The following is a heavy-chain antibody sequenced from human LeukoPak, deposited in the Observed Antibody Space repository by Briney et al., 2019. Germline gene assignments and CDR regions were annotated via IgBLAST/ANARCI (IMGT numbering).Heavy chain of an antibody. CDR3: ARDIPHDIAAAGTHYYFDY. CDR2: ISSSSSYT. CDR1: GFTFSDYY. V-gene: IGHV3-11*06. Sequence: GGSLRLSCAASGFTFSDYYMSWIRQAPGKGLEWVSYISSSSSYTNYADSVKGRFTISRDNAKNSLYLQMNSLRAEDTAVYYCARDIPHDIAAAGTHYYFDYWGQGTLVTVSS. D-gene: IGHD6-13*01. J-gene: IGHJ4*02.